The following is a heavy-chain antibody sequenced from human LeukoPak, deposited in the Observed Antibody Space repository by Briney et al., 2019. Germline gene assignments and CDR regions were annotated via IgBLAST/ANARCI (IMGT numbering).Heavy chain of an antibody. D-gene: IGHD5-24*01. Sequence: GESLKISCKGSGSSFTSYWVGWVRQMPGKGLEWMGIIYPGDSDTRYSPSFQGQVTISADKSISTAYLQWSSLKASDTAMYYCAIRVEMANPDAFDIWGQGTMVTVSS. V-gene: IGHV5-51*01. CDR1: GSSFTSYW. CDR2: IYPGDSDT. CDR3: AIRVEMANPDAFDI. J-gene: IGHJ3*02.